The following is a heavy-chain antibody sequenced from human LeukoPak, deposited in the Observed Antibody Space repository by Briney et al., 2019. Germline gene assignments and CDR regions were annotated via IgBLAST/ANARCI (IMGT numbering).Heavy chain of an antibody. D-gene: IGHD3-9*01. CDR2: VNAGNGNT. V-gene: IGHV1-3*01. J-gene: IGHJ6*02. CDR1: GYTLTSYA. Sequence: ASVKVSCKASGYTLTSYAMHWVRQAPGQRLEWMGWVNAGNGNTKYSQKFQGRVTITRDTSASTAYMELSSLRSEDTAVYYCARDLESGYSFYYGMDVWGQGTTVTVSS. CDR3: ARDLESGYSFYYGMDV.